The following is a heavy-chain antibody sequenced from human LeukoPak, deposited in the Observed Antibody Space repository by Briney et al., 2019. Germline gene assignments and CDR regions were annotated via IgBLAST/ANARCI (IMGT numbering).Heavy chain of an antibody. D-gene: IGHD5-18*01. CDR3: ARDERGYNYGYSPDY. J-gene: IGHJ4*02. CDR1: GVSISSYY. V-gene: IGHV4-4*07. CDR2: IYTSGST. Sequence: PSETLSLTCTVSGVSISSYYWSWIRQPAGKGLGWIGRIYTSGSTTYNSSLKSRVTMSVDTSKNQFSLKLRSVTAADTAVYYCARDERGYNYGYSPDYWGQGTLVSVSS.